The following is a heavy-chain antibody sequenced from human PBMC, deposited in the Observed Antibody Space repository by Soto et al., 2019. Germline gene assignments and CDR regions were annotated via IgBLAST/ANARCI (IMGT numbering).Heavy chain of an antibody. V-gene: IGHV3-49*03. D-gene: IGHD6-13*01. CDR2: IRSKAYGGTT. CDR1: GFTFGDYA. J-gene: IGHJ1*01. Sequence: GGSLRLSCTASGFTFGDYAMSWFRQAPGKGLEWVGFIRSKAYGGTTEYAASVKGRFTISRDDSKSIAHLQMNSLKTEDTAVYYCTRAEVSLAAAGTEYFKHWGQGTLVTVSS. CDR3: TRAEVSLAAAGTEYFKH.